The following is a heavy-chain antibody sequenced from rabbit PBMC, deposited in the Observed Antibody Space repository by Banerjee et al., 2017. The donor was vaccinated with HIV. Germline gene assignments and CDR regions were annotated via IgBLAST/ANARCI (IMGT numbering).Heavy chain of an antibody. CDR3: ATYVDYDGDFDL. Sequence: QEQLEESGGGLVQPEGSLTLACTASGFSFSGSYYMCWVRQAPGKGLEWIACIDTGFGGTAYYASWAKGRFTISKASSTTVTLQMTSLTAADTATYFCATYVDYDGDFDLWGQGTLVTVS. D-gene: IGHD2-1*01. V-gene: IGHV1S45*01. J-gene: IGHJ4*01. CDR2: IDTGFGGTA. CDR1: GFSFSGSYY.